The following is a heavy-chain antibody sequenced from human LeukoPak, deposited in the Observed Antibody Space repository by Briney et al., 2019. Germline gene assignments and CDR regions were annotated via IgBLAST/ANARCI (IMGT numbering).Heavy chain of an antibody. CDR3: AKIDGGMFAFDI. J-gene: IGHJ3*02. CDR1: GCTFSSYA. V-gene: IGHV3-23*01. CDR2: ISGSGGST. Sequence: GGSLRLSCAASGCTFSSYAMSWVRQAPGKGLEWVSAISGSGGSTYYADSVKGRFTISRDNSKNTLYLQMNSLRAEDTAVYYCAKIDGGMFAFDIWGQGTMVTVSS. D-gene: IGHD1-26*01.